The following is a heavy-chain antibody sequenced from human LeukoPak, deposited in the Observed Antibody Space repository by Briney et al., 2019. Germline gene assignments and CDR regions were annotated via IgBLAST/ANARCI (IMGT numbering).Heavy chain of an antibody. CDR2: INANSGGT. CDR3: AREVTGTTDDY. CDR1: GYTFTGYY. J-gene: IGHJ4*02. V-gene: IGHV1-2*02. Sequence: ASVKVSCKASGYTFTGYYMHWVRRAPGQGLEWMGWINANSGGTNYGQKFQGRVTMTRDTSISTVYMELSRLRSDDTAVYYCAREVTGTTDDYWGQGTLVTVSS. D-gene: IGHD1-1*01.